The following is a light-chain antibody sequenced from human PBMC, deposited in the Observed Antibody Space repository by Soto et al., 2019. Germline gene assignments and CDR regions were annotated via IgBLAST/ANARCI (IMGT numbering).Light chain of an antibody. CDR1: QSVSSY. CDR3: QQRHMWPIT. CDR2: DAS. Sequence: EIVLTQSPATLSLSPVERATLSCMASQSVSSYLAWYQQKPGQAPRLLIYDASNRATGIPARFSGSGSGTDFTLTISSLEPEDFAVYYCQQRHMWPITFGQGTRLEIK. V-gene: IGKV3-11*01. J-gene: IGKJ5*01.